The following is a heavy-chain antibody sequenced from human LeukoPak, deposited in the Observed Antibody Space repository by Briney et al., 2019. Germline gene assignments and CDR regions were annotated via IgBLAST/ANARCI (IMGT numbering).Heavy chain of an antibody. CDR3: ATPHGYFDFWCGYPPFDN. CDR1: GGTFSNYA. D-gene: IGHD3-3*01. J-gene: IGHJ4*02. Sequence: SVKVSCKASGGTFSNYAIGWVRQAPGQGLEWMGGIIPNFGTTNYAQKFQGRVTITADESTSTAYMELSSLRSEDTAVYYCATPHGYFDFWCGYPPFDNWGQGTLVTVSS. CDR2: IIPNFGTT. V-gene: IGHV1-69*13.